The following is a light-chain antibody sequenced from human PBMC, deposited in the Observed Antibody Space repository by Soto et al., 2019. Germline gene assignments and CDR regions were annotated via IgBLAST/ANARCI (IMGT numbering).Light chain of an antibody. CDR3: QQCDTSSRT. Sequence: DIQMTQSPSTLSASVGDRVTITCRASQSISNWLAWYQQKPGKAPKLLIYKASYLEGGVPSRFSGSGSGTEFTLTISSLQPDDFAIYYCQQCDTSSRTFGQGTKVEI. J-gene: IGKJ1*01. CDR2: KAS. V-gene: IGKV1-5*03. CDR1: QSISNW.